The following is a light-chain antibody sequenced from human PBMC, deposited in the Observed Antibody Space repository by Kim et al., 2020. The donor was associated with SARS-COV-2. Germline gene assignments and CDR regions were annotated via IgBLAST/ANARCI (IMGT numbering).Light chain of an antibody. CDR1: SSNMPNNY. V-gene: IGLV1-51*01. Sequence: GQKVTIYCAGSSSNMPNNYVSWYQHLPGTAPKLLIYDNNKRPSGIPDRFSGSKSGTSATLGISGLQSEDEADYYWAAWDDSLNGWVFGGGTQLTVL. J-gene: IGLJ3*02. CDR2: DNN. CDR3: AAWDDSLNGWV.